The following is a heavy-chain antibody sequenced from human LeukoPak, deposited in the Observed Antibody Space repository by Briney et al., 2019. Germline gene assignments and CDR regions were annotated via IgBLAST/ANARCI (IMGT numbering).Heavy chain of an antibody. CDR1: GGTLSSYA. V-gene: IGHV1-69*13. CDR2: IIPIFGTA. Sequence: SVKVSCKASGGTLSSYAISWVRQAPGQGLEWMGGIIPIFGTANYAQKFQGRVTITADESTSTAYMELSSLRSEDTAVYYCARRSGYYYHAEYFQHWGQGTLVTVSS. CDR3: ARRSGYYYHAEYFQH. D-gene: IGHD3-22*01. J-gene: IGHJ1*01.